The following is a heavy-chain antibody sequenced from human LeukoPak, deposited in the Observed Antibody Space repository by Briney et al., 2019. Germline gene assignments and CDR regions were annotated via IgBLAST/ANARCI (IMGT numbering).Heavy chain of an antibody. Sequence: GASVKVSCKASGYTFTSFAMNWVRQAPGQGLEWMGWINTNTGNPTYAQGFTGRFVFSLDTSVSTAYLQISSLKAEDTAVYYCARDHPPASNYYDSSGSLFYWGQGTLVTVSS. CDR2: INTNTGNP. CDR1: GYTFTSFA. J-gene: IGHJ4*02. D-gene: IGHD3-22*01. CDR3: ARDHPPASNYYDSSGSLFY. V-gene: IGHV7-4-1*02.